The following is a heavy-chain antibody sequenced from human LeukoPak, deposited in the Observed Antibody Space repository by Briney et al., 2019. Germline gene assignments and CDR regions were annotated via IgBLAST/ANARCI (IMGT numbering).Heavy chain of an antibody. CDR3: ARDLFGIVVVPAAMGY. Sequence: GASVKVSCKASGGTFSSYAISWVRQAPGQGLEWMGGIIPIFGTANYAQKFQGRVTITADESTSTAYMELSSLRSEDTAVYYCARDLFGIVVVPAAMGYWGQGTLVTVSS. V-gene: IGHV1-69*13. D-gene: IGHD2-2*01. J-gene: IGHJ4*02. CDR2: IIPIFGTA. CDR1: GGTFSSYA.